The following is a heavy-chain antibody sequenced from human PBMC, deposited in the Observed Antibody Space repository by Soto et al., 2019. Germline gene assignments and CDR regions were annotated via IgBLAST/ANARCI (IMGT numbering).Heavy chain of an antibody. J-gene: IGHJ6*02. D-gene: IGHD3-10*01. CDR1: GGSISSSSYY. Sequence: QLQLQESGPGLVKPSETLSLTCTVSGGSISSSSYYWGWIRQPPGKGLEWIGSIYYSGSTYYNPCLKSRITISVDTSKNQFSLKLSSVTAADTAVYYCARLRYGSGSYYTQYYYYYGMDVWGQGTTVTVSS. V-gene: IGHV4-39*01. CDR2: IYYSGST. CDR3: ARLRYGSGSYYTQYYYYYGMDV.